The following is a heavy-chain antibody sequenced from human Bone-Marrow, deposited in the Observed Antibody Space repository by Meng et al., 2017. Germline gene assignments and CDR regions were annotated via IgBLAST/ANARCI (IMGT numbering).Heavy chain of an antibody. CDR2: INPSGGST. V-gene: IGHV1-46*01. D-gene: IGHD6-6*01. CDR1: GYTFTSYY. J-gene: IGHJ5*02. Sequence: ASVKVSCKASGYTFTSYYMHWVRQAPGQGLEWMGIINPSGGSTSYAQKCQGRVTMTRDTSTSTVYMELSSLRSEGTAVYYCARDIYEYSSSNWFDPWGQGTLVTVSS. CDR3: ARDIYEYSSSNWFDP.